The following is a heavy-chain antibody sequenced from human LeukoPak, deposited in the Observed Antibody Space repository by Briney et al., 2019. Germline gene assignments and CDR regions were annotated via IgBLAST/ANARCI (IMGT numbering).Heavy chain of an antibody. Sequence: PGGSLRLSCAASGFTFSSYAMSWVRQAPGKGLEWVSAISGSGGSTYYADSVKGRFTISRDNSKNTLYLQMNSLRVEDTAVYYCANSIRGSSYERPFDYWGQGTLVTVSS. CDR2: ISGSGGST. CDR3: ANSIRGSSYERPFDY. CDR1: GFTFSSYA. V-gene: IGHV3-23*01. J-gene: IGHJ4*02. D-gene: IGHD5-12*01.